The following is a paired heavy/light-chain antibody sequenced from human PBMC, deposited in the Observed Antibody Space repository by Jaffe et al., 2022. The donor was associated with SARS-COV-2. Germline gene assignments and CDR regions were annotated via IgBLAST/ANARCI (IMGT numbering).Light chain of an antibody. Sequence: EIVLTQSPATLSLSPGERATLSCRASQSISSFLAWYQQKPGRAPRLLIYDASIRATGIPARFSGSGSGTTFTLTIDSLEPEDFAVYYCQLRSAWPLPFGQGTKLEIK. V-gene: IGKV3-11*01. J-gene: IGKJ2*01. CDR2: DAS. CDR1: QSISSF. CDR3: QLRSAWPLP.
Heavy chain of an antibody. D-gene: IGHD2-2*01. V-gene: IGHV3-33*01. CDR3: ARDSGGQLLLRNYFDL. CDR1: GFTFSDYG. CDR2: IWNDGSNN. Sequence: QVQLVESGGGVVQPGRSLRLSCAASGFTFSDYGMHWVRQAPGKGLEWVAVIWNDGSNNYYVDSVKGRFTISRDNSKNTMYLQMNSLRAEDTAVYYCARDSGGQLLLRNYFDLWGQGTLVTVSS. J-gene: IGHJ4*02.